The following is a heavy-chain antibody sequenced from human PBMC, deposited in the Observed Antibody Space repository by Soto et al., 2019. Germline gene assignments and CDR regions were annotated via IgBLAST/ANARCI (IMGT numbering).Heavy chain of an antibody. CDR1: GFTFTSSA. V-gene: IGHV1-58*01. D-gene: IGHD2-15*01. Sequence: SVKVSCKASGFTFTSSAVQWVRQARGQRLEWIGWIVVGSGNTNYAQKFQGRLTLTSDMPSRTVYMQLSNLRSDDTAVYYCAGASSRVSSVVAAYWGQGTLVTVSS. CDR2: IVVGSGNT. J-gene: IGHJ4*02. CDR3: AGASSRVSSVVAAY.